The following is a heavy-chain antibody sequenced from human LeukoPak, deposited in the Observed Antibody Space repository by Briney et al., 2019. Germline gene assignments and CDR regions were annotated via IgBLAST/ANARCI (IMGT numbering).Heavy chain of an antibody. CDR1: EYSFTSYW. Sequence: HGESLKISCKSSEYSFTSYWIGWVRQMPGKGLEWMAIIYPGDSDTRYSPSFQGQVTISADKSISTAYLQWSSLKASDTAMYYCAKLKWYSSGWYFDYWGQGTLVTVSS. D-gene: IGHD6-19*01. V-gene: IGHV5-51*01. J-gene: IGHJ4*02. CDR2: IYPGDSDT. CDR3: AKLKWYSSGWYFDY.